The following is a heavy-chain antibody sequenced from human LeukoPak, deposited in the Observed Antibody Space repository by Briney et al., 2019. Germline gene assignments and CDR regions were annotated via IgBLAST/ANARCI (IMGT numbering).Heavy chain of an antibody. D-gene: IGHD6-13*01. CDR3: ARGGGLAAAFDH. CDR2: ISGSGGTT. V-gene: IGHV3-23*01. CDR1: GFTFSSYA. J-gene: IGHJ4*02. Sequence: GESLRLSYAASGFTFSSYAMSWIRQTPGKGLEWISIISGSGGTTYHADSVKGRFTISRDNSKNQLYLQMSSLSAADTAVYYCARGGGLAAAFDHWGRGALVTVSS.